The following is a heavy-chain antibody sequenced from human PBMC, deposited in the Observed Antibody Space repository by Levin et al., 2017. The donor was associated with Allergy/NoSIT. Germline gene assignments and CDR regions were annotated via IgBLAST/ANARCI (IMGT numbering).Heavy chain of an antibody. CDR2: MNPSSGNK. Sequence: KSGGSLRLSCKASGYTLTSYDINWVRQAPGQGPEWMGWMNPSSGNKGYAPKFQGSVTLTRDTSINTAYMELSSLRSDDTAVYYCARGRGGTLFGLVIVTAYWYFDLWGRGTLVTVSS. V-gene: IGHV1-8*01. CDR3: ARGRGGTLFGLVIVTAYWYFDL. CDR1: GYTLTSYD. D-gene: IGHD3/OR15-3a*01. J-gene: IGHJ2*01.